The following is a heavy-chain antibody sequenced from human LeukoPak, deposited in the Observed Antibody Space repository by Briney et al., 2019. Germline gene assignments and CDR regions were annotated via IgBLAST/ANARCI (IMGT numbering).Heavy chain of an antibody. CDR1: GFTFSGSA. CDR2: IRSKANSYAT. CDR3: TRLSCGGDCYHY. V-gene: IGHV3-73*01. D-gene: IGHD2-21*02. J-gene: IGHJ4*02. Sequence: GGSLRLSCAASGFTFSGSATHWVRQASGKGLEWVGRIRSKANSYATAYAASVKGRFTISRDDSKNTAYLQMNSLKTEDTAVYYCTRLSCGGDCYHYWGQGTLVTVSS.